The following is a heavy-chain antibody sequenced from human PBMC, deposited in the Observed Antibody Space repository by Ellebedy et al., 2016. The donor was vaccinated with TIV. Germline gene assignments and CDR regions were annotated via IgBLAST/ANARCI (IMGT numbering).Heavy chain of an antibody. J-gene: IGHJ4*02. V-gene: IGHV1-2*02. CDR2: INPDSGGT. CDR1: GYTFSDYY. CDR3: ARVSGYFIVIPDDY. D-gene: IGHD2-2*01. Sequence: ASVKVSCKASGYTFSDYYIHWVRPAPGQGLEWMGWINPDSGGTNYAQKFQGRVTMTRDKSISTAYMELSRLRSDDTAVYYCARVSGYFIVIPDDYWGQGTLVTVSS.